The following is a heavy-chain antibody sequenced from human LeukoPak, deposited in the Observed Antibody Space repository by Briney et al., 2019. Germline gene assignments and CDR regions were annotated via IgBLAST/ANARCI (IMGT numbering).Heavy chain of an antibody. CDR1: GYTFTSYY. J-gene: IGHJ4*02. CDR3: AREVIDTLRFDY. V-gene: IGHV1-46*01. Sequence: ASVKVSCKASGYTFTSYYMHWVRQAPGQGLEWMGIINPSGGDTSYAQKFQGRLTMTRDTSTNTVYMELTSLRSEDTAVYYCAREVIDTLRFDYWGQGTLVTVSS. CDR2: INPSGGDT. D-gene: IGHD2-21*01.